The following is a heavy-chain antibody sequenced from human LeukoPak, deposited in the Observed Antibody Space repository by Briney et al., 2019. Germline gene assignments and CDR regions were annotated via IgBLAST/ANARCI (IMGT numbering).Heavy chain of an antibody. V-gene: IGHV4-39*01. Sequence: KPSETLSLTCTASGDSISSSSYYWGWIRQPPGEGLEWVGSISYTGSTYYNPSLKSRVTISVDTSKIQFSLKLTSVTATDTAVYYYARLWSSSQELDYWGQGTLVTVSS. CDR3: ARLWSSSQELDY. CDR1: GDSISSSSYY. J-gene: IGHJ4*02. D-gene: IGHD6-6*01. CDR2: ISYTGST.